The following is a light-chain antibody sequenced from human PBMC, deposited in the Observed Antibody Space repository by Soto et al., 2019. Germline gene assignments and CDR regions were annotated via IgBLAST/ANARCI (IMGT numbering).Light chain of an antibody. CDR2: GAS. V-gene: IGKV3-15*01. Sequence: EIVMAQSPATLSVSPGERATLSCRASQSVSSNLAWYQQKPGQTPRLLIYGASTRATGIPARFSGSGSGTEVTLTISSLQSEDFAVYYGQQYNNWPQTFGQGTKLEIK. CDR1: QSVSSN. CDR3: QQYNNWPQT. J-gene: IGKJ2*01.